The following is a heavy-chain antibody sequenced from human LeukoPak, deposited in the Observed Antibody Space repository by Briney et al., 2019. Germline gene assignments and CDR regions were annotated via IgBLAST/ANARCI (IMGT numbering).Heavy chain of an antibody. D-gene: IGHD2-15*01. CDR2: ISYDGSNK. CDR3: AKDMDYCSGGSCYRHEALDV. Sequence: GRSLRLSCAAAGFTFSSYGMHWVRQAPGKGLEWVAVISYDGSNKYYADSAKGRFTISRDNSKNFLYLQMNGLRAEDTALYYCAKDMDYCSGGSCYRHEALDVWGQGTMVTVSS. V-gene: IGHV3-30*18. J-gene: IGHJ3*01. CDR1: GFTFSSYG.